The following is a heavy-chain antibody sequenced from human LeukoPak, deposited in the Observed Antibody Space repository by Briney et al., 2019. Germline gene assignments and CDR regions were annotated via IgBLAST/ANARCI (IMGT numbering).Heavy chain of an antibody. CDR2: ISAYNGNT. Sequence: ASVKVSCKASGYTFTSYGISWVRQAPGQGLEWMGWISAYNGNTNYAQKLQGRVTMTTDTSTSTAYMELRSLRSDDTAVYYCARGVNRDYYDSSGYYYWGQGTLVTVSS. CDR1: GYTFTSYG. V-gene: IGHV1-18*01. J-gene: IGHJ4*02. D-gene: IGHD3-22*01. CDR3: ARGVNRDYYDSSGYYY.